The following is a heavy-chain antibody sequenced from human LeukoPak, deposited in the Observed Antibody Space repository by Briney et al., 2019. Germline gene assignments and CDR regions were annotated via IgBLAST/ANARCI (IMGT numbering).Heavy chain of an antibody. CDR1: GFTFSSYA. V-gene: IGHV3-30*04. D-gene: IGHD3-9*01. Sequence: GGSLRLSCAASGFTFSSYAMHWVRQAPGKGLEWVAVISYDGSNKYYADSVKGRFTISRDNAKNSLYLQMNSLRAEDTAVYYCARGVYYDILTGYGDYWGQGTLVTVSS. J-gene: IGHJ4*02. CDR2: ISYDGSNK. CDR3: ARGVYYDILTGYGDY.